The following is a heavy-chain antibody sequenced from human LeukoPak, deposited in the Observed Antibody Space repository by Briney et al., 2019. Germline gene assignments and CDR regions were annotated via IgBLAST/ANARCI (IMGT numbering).Heavy chain of an antibody. J-gene: IGHJ6*03. CDR1: GSTLSSYA. CDR3: ARDHSSSWSYYYMDV. V-gene: IGHV1-69*05. D-gene: IGHD6-6*01. Sequence: ASVKVSCKASGSTLSSYAISWVRQAPGQGLEWMGGIIPIFGTANYAQKFQGRVTITTDESTSTAYMELSSLRSEDTAVYYCARDHSSSWSYYYMDVWGKGTTVTVSS. CDR2: IIPIFGTA.